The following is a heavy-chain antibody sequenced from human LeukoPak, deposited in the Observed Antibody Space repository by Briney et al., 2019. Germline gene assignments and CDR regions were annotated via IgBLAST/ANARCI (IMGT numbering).Heavy chain of an antibody. D-gene: IGHD3-10*01. CDR2: CYYSGST. V-gene: IGHV4-59*13. Sequence: SETLSLTCTVSGGSISNYYWSWIRQPPAQGLEWVGHCYYSGSTNYNPSLKSPVTIPVDTSKNQFSLKLNSVTAADTAVYYCARIPAGGFGELSFYYGMDVWGPGTTVTVSS. CDR1: GGSISNYY. CDR3: ARIPAGGFGELSFYYGMDV. J-gene: IGHJ6*02.